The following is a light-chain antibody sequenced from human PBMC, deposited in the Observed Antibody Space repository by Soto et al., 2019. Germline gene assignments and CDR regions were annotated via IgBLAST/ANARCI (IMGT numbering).Light chain of an antibody. Sequence: DIQMTQSPSILSASVGDRVTITCRASQSISSWLTWYQQRPGKAPNLLVYDASNLETGVPSRFSGSGSGTEFTLTISILQPDDFATYYCQLYNNYPWTFGQGTKVEVK. CDR3: QLYNNYPWT. V-gene: IGKV1-5*01. J-gene: IGKJ1*01. CDR1: QSISSW. CDR2: DAS.